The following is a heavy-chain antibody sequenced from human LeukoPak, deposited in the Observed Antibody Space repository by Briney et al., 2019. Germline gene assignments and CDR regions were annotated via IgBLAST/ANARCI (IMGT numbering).Heavy chain of an antibody. V-gene: IGHV3-48*04. D-gene: IGHD3-9*01. CDR2: ISSTSSAI. CDR3: ARARPGYYFDY. J-gene: IGHJ4*02. CDR1: GVSFSSYS. Sequence: GGSLRLSCAASGVSFSSYSMNWVRQAPGKGLEWVSYISSTSSAIYYADSVKGRFTISRDNAKNSLYLQMNSLRAEDTAVYYCARARPGYYFDYWGQGTLVTVSS.